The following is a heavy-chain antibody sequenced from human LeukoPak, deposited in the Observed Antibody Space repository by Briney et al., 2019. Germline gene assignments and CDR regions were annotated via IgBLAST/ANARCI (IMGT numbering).Heavy chain of an antibody. J-gene: IGHJ4*02. CDR1: GFTFSNYV. CDR2: ISYDGSNK. V-gene: IGHV3-30-3*01. Sequence: GRSLRLSCAASGFTFSNYVMHWVRQPPGKGLEWVAVISYDGSNKYYADSVKGRFTISRDNSKNTLYLQMNSLRAEDTAVYYCARGWDRDCTSTSCYIAYNWGQGTLVSVSS. CDR3: ARGWDRDCTSTSCYIAYN. D-gene: IGHD2-2*02.